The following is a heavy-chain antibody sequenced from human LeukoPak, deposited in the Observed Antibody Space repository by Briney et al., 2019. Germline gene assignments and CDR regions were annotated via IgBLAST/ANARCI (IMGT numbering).Heavy chain of an antibody. CDR1: GFTFSTSW. V-gene: IGHV3-74*01. CDR3: ARAGSTICYS. Sequence: GGSLRLSCAASGFTFSTSWMHWVRQAPGKGLVWVSRMNSDGSSTSYAESVKGRFTISRDNAKNTLYLQVNSLRPEDTAVYYCARAGSTICYSWGQGTLVTVSS. CDR2: MNSDGSST. J-gene: IGHJ4*02. D-gene: IGHD2-2*01.